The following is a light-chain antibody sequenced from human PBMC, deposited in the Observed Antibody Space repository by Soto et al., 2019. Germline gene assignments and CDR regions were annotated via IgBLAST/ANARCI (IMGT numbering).Light chain of an antibody. Sequence: QAVLTQPASVSGSPGQSITISCTGTSSDVGGYDYVSWYQIHPGKAPKLMVFEVSNRPSGVSYRFSGSKSGNTASLTISGLQAEDEADYFCSSYSISTAYLFGTGTKLTVL. CDR1: SSDVGGYDY. V-gene: IGLV2-14*01. J-gene: IGLJ1*01. CDR3: SSYSISTAYL. CDR2: EVS.